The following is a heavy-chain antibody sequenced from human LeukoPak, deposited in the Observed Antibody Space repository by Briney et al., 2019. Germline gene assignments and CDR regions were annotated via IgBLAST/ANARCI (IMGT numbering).Heavy chain of an antibody. V-gene: IGHV4-30-4*08. D-gene: IGHD1-1*01. J-gene: IGHJ4*02. Sequence: SQTLSLTCTVSGGSISSGDYYWSWIRQPPGKGLEWIGYIYYSGSTYYNPSLKSRVTISVDTSKNQFSLKLSSVTAADTAVYYCARVVLQLVRYFDSWGQGTLVTVSS. CDR1: GGSISSGDYY. CDR3: ARVVLQLVRYFDS. CDR2: IYYSGST.